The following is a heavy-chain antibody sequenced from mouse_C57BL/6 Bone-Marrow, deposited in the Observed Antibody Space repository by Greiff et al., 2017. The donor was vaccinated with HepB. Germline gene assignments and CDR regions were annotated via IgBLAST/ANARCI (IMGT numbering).Heavy chain of an antibody. CDR1: GFTFTDYY. Sequence: EVKLVESGGGLVQPGGSLSLSCAASGFTFTDYYMSWVRQPPGKALEWLGFIRNKANGYTTEYSASVKGRFTISRDNSQSILYLQMNALRAEDSATYYCARYRGGNYGRSAMDYWGQGTSVTVSS. CDR3: ARYRGGNYGRSAMDY. D-gene: IGHD2-1*01. V-gene: IGHV7-3*01. CDR2: IRNKANGYTT. J-gene: IGHJ4*01.